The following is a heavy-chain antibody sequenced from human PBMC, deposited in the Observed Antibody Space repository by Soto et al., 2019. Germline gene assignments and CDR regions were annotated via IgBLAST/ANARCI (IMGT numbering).Heavy chain of an antibody. CDR3: AENTDKVSSTFYI. Sequence: SETLSLTCTVSGVSISSYYWIWIRQPPGKGLEWIGYIYHSGSTNYNPSLESRVTMSVDTSKNQFSLKLSSVAAADTAVYYCAENTDKVSSTFYIWGQGTLVTVSS. CDR1: GVSISSYY. CDR2: IYHSGST. J-gene: IGHJ4*02. D-gene: IGHD5-12*01. V-gene: IGHV4-59*08.